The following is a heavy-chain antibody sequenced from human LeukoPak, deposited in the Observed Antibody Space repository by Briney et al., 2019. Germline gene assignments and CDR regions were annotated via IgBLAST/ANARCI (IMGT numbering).Heavy chain of an antibody. CDR3: AKEILTGYYNPDY. J-gene: IGHJ4*02. CDR2: ISYDGSNK. V-gene: IGHV3-30*18. D-gene: IGHD3-9*01. Sequence: PGGSLRLSCAASGFTFSSYVMHWVRQAPGKGLEWVAVISYDGSNKYYADSVKGRFTISRDNSKNTLYLQMNSLRAEDTAVYYCAKEILTGYYNPDYWGQGTLVTASS. CDR1: GFTFSSYV.